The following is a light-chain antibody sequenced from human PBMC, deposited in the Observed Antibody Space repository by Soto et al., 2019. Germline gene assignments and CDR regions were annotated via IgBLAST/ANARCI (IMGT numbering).Light chain of an antibody. V-gene: IGKV2-28*01. CDR1: QSLLHSNGFNY. Sequence: DLVMTQSPLSLPVTPGEPASISCRSSQSLLHSNGFNYLDWYLQKPGQSPQLLIYLGSNRASGVPDRFSGSESGTDFTLKISRVEAEDVGVYYCMQALQTPGTFGQGTKLEIK. CDR3: MQALQTPGT. CDR2: LGS. J-gene: IGKJ2*01.